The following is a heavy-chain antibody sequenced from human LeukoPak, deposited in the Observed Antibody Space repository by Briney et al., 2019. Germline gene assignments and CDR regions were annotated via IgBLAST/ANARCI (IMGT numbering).Heavy chain of an antibody. V-gene: IGHV3-48*02. CDR1: GFAFSDYS. D-gene: IGHD5-18*01. Sequence: PGGSLRLSCAASGFAFSDYSMNWVRQAPGKGLEWVSYISSSDNTIHYADSVKGRFTISRDNAKNSLYLEMNSLRDEDTAVYYCGRLHRGYSYGRLDYGGQGTLVTVSS. CDR2: ISSSDNTI. CDR3: GRLHRGYSYGRLDY. J-gene: IGHJ4*02.